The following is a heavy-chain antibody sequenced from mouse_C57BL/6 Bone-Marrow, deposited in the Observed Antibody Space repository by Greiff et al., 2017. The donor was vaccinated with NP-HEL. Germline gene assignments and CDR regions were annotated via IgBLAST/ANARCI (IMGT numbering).Heavy chain of an antibody. V-gene: IGHV5-9-1*02. CDR2: ISSGGDYI. Sequence: EVKLVESGEGLVKPGGSLKLSCAASGFTFSSYAMSWVRQTPEKRLEWVAYISSGGDYIYYADTVKGRFTISRDNARNTLYLQMSSLKSEDTAMYYCTREDYYGRRWYFDVWGTGTTVTVSS. CDR1: GFTFSSYA. CDR3: TREDYYGRRWYFDV. J-gene: IGHJ1*03. D-gene: IGHD1-1*01.